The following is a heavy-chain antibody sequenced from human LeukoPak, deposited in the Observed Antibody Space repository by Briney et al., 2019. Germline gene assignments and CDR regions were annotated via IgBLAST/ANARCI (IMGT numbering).Heavy chain of an antibody. Sequence: ASVKVSCKASGYTFTGYYMHWVRQAPGQGLEWMGWINPNSGGTNYAQKFQGRVTMTRDTSISTAYMELSSLRSEDTAVYYCARGIAAADDAFDIWGQGTMVTVSS. CDR2: INPNSGGT. CDR3: ARGIAAADDAFDI. D-gene: IGHD6-13*01. J-gene: IGHJ3*02. CDR1: GYTFTGYY. V-gene: IGHV1-2*02.